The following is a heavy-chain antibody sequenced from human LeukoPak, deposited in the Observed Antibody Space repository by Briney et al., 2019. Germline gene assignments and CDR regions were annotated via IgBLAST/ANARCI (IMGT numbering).Heavy chain of an antibody. J-gene: IGHJ4*02. V-gene: IGHV3-21*01. CDR1: GFTFSSYS. D-gene: IGHD6-19*01. CDR3: ARDYSSGWYYFDY. Sequence: PGGSLRLSCAASGFTFSSYSMNWVRQAPGKGLEWVSSISSSSSYIYYADSVKGRFTISRDNAKTSLYLQMNSLRAEDTAVYYCARDYSSGWYYFDYWGQGTLVTVSS. CDR2: ISSSSSYI.